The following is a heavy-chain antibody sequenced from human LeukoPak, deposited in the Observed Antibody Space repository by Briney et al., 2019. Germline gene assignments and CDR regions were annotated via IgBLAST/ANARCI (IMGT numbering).Heavy chain of an antibody. CDR1: GGSFSGYY. V-gene: IGHV4-34*01. D-gene: IGHD3-10*01. CDR3: ARVEYGSGDGGFDY. J-gene: IGHJ4*02. Sequence: SETLSLTCAVYGGSFSGYYWSWIRQPPGKGLEWIGEINHSGSTNYNPSLNSRVTISVDTSKNQFSLKLSSVTAADTAVYYCARVEYGSGDGGFDYWGQGTLVTVSS. CDR2: INHSGST.